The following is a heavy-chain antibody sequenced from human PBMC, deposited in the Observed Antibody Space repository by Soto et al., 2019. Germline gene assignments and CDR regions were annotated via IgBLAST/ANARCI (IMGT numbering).Heavy chain of an antibody. V-gene: IGHV4-31*03. D-gene: IGHD2-15*01. Sequence: SETLSLTYTVSGGSISSGGYYWSWIRQHPGKGLEWIGYIYYSGSTYYNPSLKSRVTISVDTSKNQFSLKLSSVTAADTAVYYCARGRYCSGGSCYPNWFDPWGQGTLVTVSS. J-gene: IGHJ5*02. CDR2: IYYSGST. CDR1: GGSISSGGYY. CDR3: ARGRYCSGGSCYPNWFDP.